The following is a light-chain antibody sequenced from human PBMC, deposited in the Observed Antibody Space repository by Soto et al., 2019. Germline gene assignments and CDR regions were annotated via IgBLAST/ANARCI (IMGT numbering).Light chain of an antibody. V-gene: IGLV2-14*01. CDR1: SSDVGAYNY. CDR3: NSYTTNSNRV. CDR2: EVT. J-gene: IGLJ1*01. Sequence: QSVLTQPASVSGCPGQSITISCTGTSSDVGAYNYVSWYQHHPGKAPKLMIYEVTNRPSGVSNRFSGSKSGNTASLTISGLQAEDEADYYCNSYTTNSNRVFGTGTKVTVL.